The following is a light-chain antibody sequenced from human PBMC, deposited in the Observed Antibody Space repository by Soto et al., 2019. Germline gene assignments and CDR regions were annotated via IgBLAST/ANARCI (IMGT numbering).Light chain of an antibody. Sequence: QSALTEPASVSGSPGQSITISCTGTSSDVGGYNYVSWYQQHPGKAPKLMIYEVNYRPSAVSNRFSASKSGDTASLTISGLQPEHEPDYYCRSYTSLSLYFLGTGPKV. CDR2: EVN. V-gene: IGLV2-14*01. CDR1: SSDVGGYNY. CDR3: RSYTSLSLYF. J-gene: IGLJ1*01.